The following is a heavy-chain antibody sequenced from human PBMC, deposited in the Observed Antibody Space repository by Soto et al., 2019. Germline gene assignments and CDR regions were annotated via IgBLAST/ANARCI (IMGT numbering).Heavy chain of an antibody. V-gene: IGHV1-69*12. CDR2: TIPMFGTT. Sequence: QVQLVQSGAEVKKPESSVRVSCKASGGTFNNYAITWVRQAPGQGLEWLGGTIPMFGTTNYAEKFQGRVTITANESTKTDYMEMRSLRSDDTAIYYCTRCGIRYHSIGYYLGIDGMDVWGQGTTVIVSS. J-gene: IGHJ6*02. CDR3: TRCGIRYHSIGYYLGIDGMDV. CDR1: GGTFNNYA. D-gene: IGHD3-22*01.